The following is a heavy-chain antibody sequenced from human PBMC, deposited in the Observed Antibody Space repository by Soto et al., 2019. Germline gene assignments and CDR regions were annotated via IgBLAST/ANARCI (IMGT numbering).Heavy chain of an antibody. Sequence: QVQLVESGGGVVQPGRSLRLSCAASGFTFSSYAMHWVRQAPGKGLEWVAVISYDGSNKYYADSVKGRFTISRDNSKNTLYLQMNSLRAEDTAVYYCARDHGGAARDFDYWGQGTLVTVSS. J-gene: IGHJ4*02. V-gene: IGHV3-30-3*01. CDR1: GFTFSSYA. D-gene: IGHD3-16*01. CDR2: ISYDGSNK. CDR3: ARDHGGAARDFDY.